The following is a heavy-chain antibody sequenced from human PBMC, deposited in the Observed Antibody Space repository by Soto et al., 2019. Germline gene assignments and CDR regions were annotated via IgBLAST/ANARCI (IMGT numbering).Heavy chain of an antibody. J-gene: IGHJ5*02. V-gene: IGHV3-66*01. D-gene: IGHD3-10*01. CDR1: GFTVSLNY. CDR3: ARNYYGSGSYAPWFDP. Sequence: PGGSLRLSCAGSGFTVSLNYMGWARQAPGKGLEWVSFIYVNGNTYSAASVKGRFSISRDSSKNTVYLQMDRLRAEDTAVYYCARNYYGSGSYAPWFDPWGQGTLVTVSS. CDR2: IYVNGNT.